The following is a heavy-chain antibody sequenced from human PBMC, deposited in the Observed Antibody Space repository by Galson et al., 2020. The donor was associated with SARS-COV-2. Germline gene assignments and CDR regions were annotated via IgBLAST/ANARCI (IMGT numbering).Heavy chain of an antibody. CDR1: GFSFSSYS. J-gene: IGHJ4*02. V-gene: IGHV3-21*01. D-gene: IGHD2-21*02. Sequence: GSLRLSCAASGFSFSSYSMNWVRQAPGKGLEWVSSISSTGDYVYYADSLKGRFTISRDNAKNSLYLQMNSLRAEDTAVYYCARDSDWRFDYWGQGALVTVSS. CDR2: ISSTGDYV. CDR3: ARDSDWRFDY.